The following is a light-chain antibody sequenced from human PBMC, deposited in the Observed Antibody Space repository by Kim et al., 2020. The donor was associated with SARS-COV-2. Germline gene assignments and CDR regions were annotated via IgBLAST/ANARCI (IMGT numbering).Light chain of an antibody. CDR3: NSRDSSGNLVV. Sequence: LGQRVRITCQGDSLRSYYSSWYQQKPGQAPVIVIYGKNNRPSGIPDRFSGSSSGNTASLTITGAQAEDEADYYCNSRDSSGNLVVFGGGTQLTVL. J-gene: IGLJ2*01. V-gene: IGLV3-19*01. CDR1: SLRSYY. CDR2: GKN.